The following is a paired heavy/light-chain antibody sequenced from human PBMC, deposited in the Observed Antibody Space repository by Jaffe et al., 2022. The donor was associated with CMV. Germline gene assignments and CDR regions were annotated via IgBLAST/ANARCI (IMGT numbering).Light chain of an antibody. V-gene: IGLV1-44*01. Sequence: QSVLTQPPSASGTPGQRVTISCSGSSSNIGSYTVNWYQQFPGTAPKVLIYGNNQRPSGVPDRFSGSRSGTSASLAISGLQSDDEADYYCAAWDGSLNGVVFGGGTKLTVL. CDR2: GNN. CDR3: AAWDGSLNGVV. CDR1: SSNIGSYT. J-gene: IGLJ2*01.
Heavy chain of an antibody. J-gene: IGHJ6*03. CDR1: GFTFRNYG. CDR2: IWYDGSKE. Sequence: QVQLVESGGGVVQSGRSLRLSCAAPGFTFRNYGMHWVRQAPGKGLEWVAVIWYDGSKEYYVDSVKGRFTISRDNSQKMLYLQMNSLRAEDTAVYYCARWMGAPHYYIDLWGRGTTVTVSS. D-gene: IGHD1-26*01. V-gene: IGHV3-33*08. CDR3: ARWMGAPHYYIDL.